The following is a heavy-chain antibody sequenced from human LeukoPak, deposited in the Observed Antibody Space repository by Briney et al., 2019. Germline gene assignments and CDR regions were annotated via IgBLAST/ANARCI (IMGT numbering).Heavy chain of an antibody. V-gene: IGHV4-61*02. J-gene: IGHJ5*02. CDR1: GGSISSGSYY. Sequence: TSETLSLTCTVSGGSISSGSYYWSWIRQPAGKGLEWIGRIYTSGSTNYNPSLKSRVTISVDTSKNQFSLKLSSVTAADTAVYYCARQLRGQLLTYREHWFDPWGQGTLVTVSS. CDR2: IYTSGST. CDR3: ARQLRGQLLTYREHWFDP. D-gene: IGHD2-2*01.